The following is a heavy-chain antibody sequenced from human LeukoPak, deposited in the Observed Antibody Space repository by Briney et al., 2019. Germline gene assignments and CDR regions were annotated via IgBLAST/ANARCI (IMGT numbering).Heavy chain of an antibody. Sequence: GGSLRLSCAASGFTFSSYSMNWVRQAPGKGLEWVSSISSSSSYIYYAVSVKGRFTISRDNAKNSLYLQMNSLRAEDTAVYYCLIAAAGTGYFQHWGQGTLVTVSS. CDR3: LIAAAGTGYFQH. CDR1: GFTFSSYS. V-gene: IGHV3-21*01. D-gene: IGHD6-13*01. J-gene: IGHJ1*01. CDR2: ISSSSSYI.